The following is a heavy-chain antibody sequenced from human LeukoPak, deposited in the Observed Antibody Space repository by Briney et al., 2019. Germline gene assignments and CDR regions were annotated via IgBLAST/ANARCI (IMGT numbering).Heavy chain of an antibody. CDR2: IYYSGNT. J-gene: IGHJ4*02. CDR3: ARVVYSGSWGYFDY. CDR1: GGSMNSYW. D-gene: IGHD3-10*01. V-gene: IGHV4-59*01. Sequence: PSETLSPTCTVSGGSMNSYWWNWIRQPPGQGLEWIGYIYYSGNTNYNPSLKSRVSISVDTSKNQFSLKLSSVTAADTAVYYCARVVYSGSWGYFDYWGQGILVTVSS.